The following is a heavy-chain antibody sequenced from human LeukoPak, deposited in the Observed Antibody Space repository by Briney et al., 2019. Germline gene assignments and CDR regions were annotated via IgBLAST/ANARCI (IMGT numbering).Heavy chain of an antibody. D-gene: IGHD4-23*01. J-gene: IGHJ6*02. V-gene: IGHV4-34*01. Sequence: PSETLSLTCAVYGGSFSGYYWSWIRQPPGKGLEWIGEINHSGSTNYNPSLKSRVTISVDTSKNQFSLKLSSVTAADTAVHYCARGRYGGNFYYYYGMDVWGQGTTVTVSS. CDR1: GGSFSGYY. CDR3: ARGRYGGNFYYYYGMDV. CDR2: INHSGST.